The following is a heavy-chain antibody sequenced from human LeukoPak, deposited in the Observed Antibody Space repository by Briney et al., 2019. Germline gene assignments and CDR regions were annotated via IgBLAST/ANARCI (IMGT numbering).Heavy chain of an antibody. Sequence: PGGSLRLSCVASGYTFSSAWMQWVRQAPGKGLIWVSRIKTDGSTDYADSVKGRFTISRDNAKNTLYLQMNSLRADDTAVYYCARDWYHSFDYWGQGVLVTVSS. D-gene: IGHD1-14*01. V-gene: IGHV3-74*01. CDR1: GYTFSSAW. CDR3: ARDWYHSFDY. J-gene: IGHJ4*02. CDR2: IKTDGST.